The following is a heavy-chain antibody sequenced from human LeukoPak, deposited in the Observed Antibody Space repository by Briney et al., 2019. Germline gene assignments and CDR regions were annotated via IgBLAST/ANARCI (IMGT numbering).Heavy chain of an antibody. D-gene: IGHD6-19*01. CDR3: ARVTAVAGTSVGVDA. Sequence: GGSLRLSCAASGFTFSNYWMHWVRQTPGKGLVWVSRINSDASVATYADSVKGRFTISRDNAKNTLYLQMNSLRAEDTAVYYCARVTAVAGTSVGVDAWGQGILVTVS. J-gene: IGHJ4*02. V-gene: IGHV3-74*01. CDR2: INSDASVA. CDR1: GFTFSNYW.